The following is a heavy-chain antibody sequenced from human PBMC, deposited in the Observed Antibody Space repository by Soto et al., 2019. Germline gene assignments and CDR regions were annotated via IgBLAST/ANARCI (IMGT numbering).Heavy chain of an antibody. CDR1: GGSFSGYY. J-gene: IGHJ5*02. V-gene: IGHV4-34*01. CDR2: INHSGST. Sequence: PSETLSLTCAVYGGSFSGYYWSWIRQPPGKGLEWIGEINHSGSTNYNPSLKSRVTISVDTSKNQFSLKLSSVTAADTAVYYCARGGYIAVAGTGWFDPWGQGTLVTVSS. CDR3: ARGGYIAVAGTGWFDP. D-gene: IGHD6-19*01.